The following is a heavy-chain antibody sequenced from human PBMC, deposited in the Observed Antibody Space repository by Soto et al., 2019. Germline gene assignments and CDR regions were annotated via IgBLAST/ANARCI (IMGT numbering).Heavy chain of an antibody. CDR2: IYPSDSAT. CDR1: GFSFTHYW. Sequence: GESLKISCQGSGFSFTHYWIGWVRQVPGKGLEWMGVIYPSDSATRYNPSFQGQVAMSADPSISTAYLQWSSLKASDTAIYFSARGSLKGRSTSAELKPWGQGT. D-gene: IGHD1-7*01. J-gene: IGHJ5*02. CDR3: ARGSLKGRSTSAELKP. V-gene: IGHV5-51*01.